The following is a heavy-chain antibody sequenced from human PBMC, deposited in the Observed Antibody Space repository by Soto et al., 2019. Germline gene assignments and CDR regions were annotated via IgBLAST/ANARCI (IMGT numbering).Heavy chain of an antibody. J-gene: IGHJ4*02. Sequence: EVHLLESGGGLVQPGGSLRLSCTASGFTFSAYAMSWVRQAPGKGLEWVSSISGSFGDTNYADSVKGRFTISRDNSKNTLYLQMNSLRAEDTAVYYCAKESGPTHYDYWGQGTLVTVS. CDR2: ISGSFGDT. D-gene: IGHD3-3*01. CDR1: GFTFSAYA. V-gene: IGHV3-23*01. CDR3: AKESGPTHYDY.